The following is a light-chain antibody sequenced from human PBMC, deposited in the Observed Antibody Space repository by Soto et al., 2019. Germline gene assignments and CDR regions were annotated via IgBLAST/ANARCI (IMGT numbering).Light chain of an antibody. Sequence: EIVLTQSPGNLSLSPGERATLSCRASQSVSSNYLAWYQQKPGQAPRLLIFGASSRATGIPDRFSGSGSGTDFTLTISRLEPEDFAVYYCQQYGSSFTFGPGTKVEIK. J-gene: IGKJ3*01. CDR2: GAS. V-gene: IGKV3-20*01. CDR3: QQYGSSFT. CDR1: QSVSSNY.